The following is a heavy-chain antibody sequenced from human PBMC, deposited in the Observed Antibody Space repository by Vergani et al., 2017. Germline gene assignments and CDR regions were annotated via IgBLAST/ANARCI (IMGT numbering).Heavy chain of an antibody. CDR3: AKDWGSYDYTY. V-gene: IGHV3-43*01. D-gene: IGHD3-16*01. CDR1: GFTFDDYT. Sequence: EVQLVESGGVVVQPGGSLRLSCAASGFTFDDYTMHWVRQAPGKGLEWVSLISWDGGSTYYADSVKGRFTISRDNSKNSLYLQMNSQRTEDTALYYCAKDWGSYDYTYWGQGTLVTVSS. J-gene: IGHJ4*02. CDR2: ISWDGGST.